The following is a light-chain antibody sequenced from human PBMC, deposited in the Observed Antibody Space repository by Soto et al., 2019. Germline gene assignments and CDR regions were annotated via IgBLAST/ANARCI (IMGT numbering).Light chain of an antibody. CDR2: GDT. CDR1: SSNIGGGYD. Sequence: QSALTQSPSVSGAPGRRVTISCTGSSSNIGGGYDVHWYQQLPGTAPKLLIHGDTKRPSGVADRFSGSKSGTSASLAITGLQAEDEADYYCQSYDRSLSAWVFGGGTKVTVL. V-gene: IGLV1-40*01. CDR3: QSYDRSLSAWV. J-gene: IGLJ3*02.